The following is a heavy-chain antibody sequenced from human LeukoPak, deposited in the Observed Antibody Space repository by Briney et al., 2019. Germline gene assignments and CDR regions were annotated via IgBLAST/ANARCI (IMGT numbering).Heavy chain of an antibody. CDR3: ARGIVVVTCFDY. Sequence: GGSLRLSCAASGFTFSSYAMHWVRQAPGKGLEWVAVISYDGSNKYYADSVKGRFTISRDNSKNTLYLQMNSLRAEDTAVYYCARGIVVVTCFDYWGQGTLVTVSS. CDR2: ISYDGSNK. CDR1: GFTFSSYA. J-gene: IGHJ4*02. V-gene: IGHV3-30*04. D-gene: IGHD2-21*02.